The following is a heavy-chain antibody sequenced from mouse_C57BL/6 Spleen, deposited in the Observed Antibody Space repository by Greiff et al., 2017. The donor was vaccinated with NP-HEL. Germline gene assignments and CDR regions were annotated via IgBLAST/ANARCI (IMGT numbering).Heavy chain of an antibody. V-gene: IGHV5-6*02. CDR2: ISSGGSYT. CDR1: GFTFSSYG. Sequence: EVKLMESGGDLVKPGGSLKLSCAASGFTFSSYGMSWVRQTPDKRLEWVATISSGGSYTYYPDSVKGRFTISRDNAKNTLYLQMSSLKSEDTAMYYCARRDDGYLYWYFDVWGTGTTVTVSS. J-gene: IGHJ1*03. CDR3: ARRDDGYLYWYFDV. D-gene: IGHD2-3*01.